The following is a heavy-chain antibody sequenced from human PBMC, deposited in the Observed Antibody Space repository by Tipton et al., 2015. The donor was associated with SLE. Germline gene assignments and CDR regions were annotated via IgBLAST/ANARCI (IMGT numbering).Heavy chain of an antibody. V-gene: IGHV4-59*08. CDR2: IYHSGST. J-gene: IGHJ3*02. CDR3: ARGDLYNYIWGSYRLDAFDI. CDR1: GGSISSHY. D-gene: IGHD3-16*02. Sequence: GLVKPSETLSLTCTVSGGSISSHYWSWIRQPPGKTLEWIGSIYHSGSTYYNPSLKSRVTISVDTSKNQFSLKLSSVTAADTAVYYCARGDLYNYIWGSYRLDAFDIWGQGTMVTVSS.